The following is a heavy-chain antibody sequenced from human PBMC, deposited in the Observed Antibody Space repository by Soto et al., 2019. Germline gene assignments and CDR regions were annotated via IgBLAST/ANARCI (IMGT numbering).Heavy chain of an antibody. V-gene: IGHV1-2*04. D-gene: IGHD3-22*01. CDR2: INPNSGGT. Sequence: ASVPVSCKSSGYTITGYYMHWVRQDPRQGLEWMGWINPNSGGTNYAQKFQGWVTMTRDTSISTAYMELSRLISDDTAVYYWARAHPHYDDSRGPFDIGRQGTMV. CDR1: GYTITGYY. CDR3: ARAHPHYDDSRGPFDI. J-gene: IGHJ3*02.